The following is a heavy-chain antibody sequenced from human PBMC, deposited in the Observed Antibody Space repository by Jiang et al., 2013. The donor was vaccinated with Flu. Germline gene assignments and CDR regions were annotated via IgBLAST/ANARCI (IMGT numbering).Heavy chain of an antibody. CDR1: GFSVGTNY. CDR3: ASSQVDHSSGSYYFDY. J-gene: IGHJ4*01. Sequence: RLSCAASGFSVGTNYMSWVRQGPGKGLEWVSLIYSSGSTFYADSVKGRFTISRDNSRNTLYLQMNSLRAEDTAVYYCASSQVDHSSGSYYFDYWGHGTSVTVSS. D-gene: IGHD3-22*01. V-gene: IGHV3-66*01. CDR2: IYSSGST.